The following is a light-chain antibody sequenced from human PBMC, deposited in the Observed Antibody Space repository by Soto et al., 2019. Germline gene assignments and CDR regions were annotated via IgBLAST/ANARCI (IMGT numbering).Light chain of an antibody. Sequence: DIQMTQSPSSLSASVGDRVTITCRASQSISNYLNWYQQKPGKAPKLLIYAASSLQSGVPSRFSGSGSGTDFTLTISSLQPEDFATYYCQESNSIPPTFGQGTKLEIK. V-gene: IGKV1-39*01. CDR2: AAS. CDR3: QESNSIPPT. CDR1: QSISNY. J-gene: IGKJ2*01.